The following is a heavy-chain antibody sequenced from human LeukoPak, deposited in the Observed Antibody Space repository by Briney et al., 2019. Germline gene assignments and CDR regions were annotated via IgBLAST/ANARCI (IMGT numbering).Heavy chain of an antibody. CDR2: IQKDGSGN. CDR3: ARAGDCSGGSCYSGSRASPWYFDY. CDR1: GFTFSSSY. V-gene: IGHV3-7*01. Sequence: GGSLRLSCAASGFTFSSSYMSWVRQAPGKGLEWVASIQKDGSGNPYVDSVKGRFTISRDNSKNTLYLQMNSLRAEDTAVYYCARAGDCSGGSCYSGSRASPWYFDYWGQGTLVTVSS. D-gene: IGHD2-15*01. J-gene: IGHJ4*02.